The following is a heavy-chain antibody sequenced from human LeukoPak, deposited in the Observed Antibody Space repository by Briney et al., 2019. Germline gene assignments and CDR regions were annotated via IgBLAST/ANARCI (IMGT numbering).Heavy chain of an antibody. CDR1: GFTFSSYS. D-gene: IGHD3-16*01. CDR3: ARLGDGGAWSD. CDR2: ISSSSSYI. Sequence: GGALRLSCAASGFTFSSYSMNWVRQAPGKGPEWVSSISSSSSYIYYADSVKGRFTISRDNAKNSLYLQMNSLRAEDTAVYYCARLGDGGAWSDWGQGTLVTVSS. J-gene: IGHJ4*02. V-gene: IGHV3-21*01.